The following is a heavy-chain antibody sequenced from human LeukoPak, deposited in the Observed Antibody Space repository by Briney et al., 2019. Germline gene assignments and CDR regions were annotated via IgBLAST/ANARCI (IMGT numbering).Heavy chain of an antibody. D-gene: IGHD3-10*01. V-gene: IGHV3-23*01. J-gene: IGHJ4*02. CDR1: GFTFSSYA. Sequence: GGSLRLSCAASGFTFSSYAMSWVRQAPGKGLEWVSAISGSGGSTYYADSVKGRFTISRDSSKNTLYLQMNSLRAEDTAVYYCAKAMVRGVIIEEFDYWGQGTLVTVSS. CDR3: AKAMVRGVIIEEFDY. CDR2: ISGSGGST.